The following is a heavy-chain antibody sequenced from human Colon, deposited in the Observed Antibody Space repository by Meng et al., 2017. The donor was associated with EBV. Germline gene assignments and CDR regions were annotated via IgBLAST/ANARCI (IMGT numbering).Heavy chain of an antibody. CDR3: ARRDYGNYPLKSP. V-gene: IGHV4-4*02. D-gene: IGHD4-17*01. CDR1: GDSITSNAW. CDR2: IHHTGYS. J-gene: IGHJ5*02. Sequence: QVELPGPGPGTVKSSGTLSVTCVVSGDSITSNAWWSWVRQPPGKGLEWIGQIHHTGYSTFNPSLQSRVTMSVDKSKNQFFLTVRSVTASDTAVYYCARRDYGNYPLKSPWGQGVLVTVSS.